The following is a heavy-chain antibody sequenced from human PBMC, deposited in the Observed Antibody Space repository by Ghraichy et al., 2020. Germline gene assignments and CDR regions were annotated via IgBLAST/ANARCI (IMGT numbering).Heavy chain of an antibody. D-gene: IGHD3-22*01. CDR2: ISGSGGRT. J-gene: IGHJ4*02. V-gene: IGHV3-23*01. Sequence: GGSLRLSCAASGFTFSNYAMTWVRQAPGKGLEWVSTISGSGGRTYYADSVKGRFTFFRDNSKSTLYLQMISLGAEDTAVYYCAGVPYYDSVGYYFGSPDYLGQVTMVTVSS. CDR1: GFTFSNYA. CDR3: AGVPYYDSVGYYFGSPDY.